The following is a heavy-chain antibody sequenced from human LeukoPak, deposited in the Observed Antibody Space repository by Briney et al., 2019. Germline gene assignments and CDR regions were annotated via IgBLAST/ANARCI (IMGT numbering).Heavy chain of an antibody. V-gene: IGHV1-18*01. Sequence: ASVPESFMSSGYTFTNYGISWVRQAPGQGPEWMGLISPYNGDRKYTEMFQGRVTITTDTSTNTAHMELRSLRSDDTAVYYCARDPSKIWEWLSSRFDYWGQGTLVTVSS. CDR1: GYTFTNYG. D-gene: IGHD3-3*01. CDR2: ISPYNGDR. CDR3: ARDPSKIWEWLSSRFDY. J-gene: IGHJ4*02.